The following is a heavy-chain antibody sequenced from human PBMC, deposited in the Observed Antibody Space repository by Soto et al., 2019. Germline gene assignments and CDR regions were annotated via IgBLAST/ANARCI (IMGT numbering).Heavy chain of an antibody. J-gene: IGHJ4*02. D-gene: IGHD3-22*01. CDR3: ARGDSSGHDLDY. V-gene: IGHV4-31*03. Sequence: SEALFLTCTFPGGSISSGGYYWGLIRQHPGKGLGWIGYIYYSGSTYYNPSLKSRVTISVDTSKNQFSLKLSSVTAADTAVYYCARGDSSGHDLDYWGQGTLVTVSS. CDR1: GGSISSGGYY. CDR2: IYYSGST.